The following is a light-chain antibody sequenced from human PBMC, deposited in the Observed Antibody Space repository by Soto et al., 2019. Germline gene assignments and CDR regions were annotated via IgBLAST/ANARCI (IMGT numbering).Light chain of an antibody. V-gene: IGKV3-20*01. CDR2: GAS. CDR1: QSVSSSY. Sequence: DIVFTQSPCTLSLSPGERATLPCRASQSVSSSYLAWYQQKPGQAPRLLIYGASSRATGIPDRFSGSGSGTEFTLTISSLQSEDFTVYSCLQYHNLWAFGQGTKVDIK. CDR3: LQYHNLWA. J-gene: IGKJ1*01.